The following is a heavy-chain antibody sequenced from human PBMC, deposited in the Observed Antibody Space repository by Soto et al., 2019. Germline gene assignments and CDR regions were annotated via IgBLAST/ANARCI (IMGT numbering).Heavy chain of an antibody. V-gene: IGHV4-30-4*01. CDR2: IYYSGST. Sequence: QVQLQESGPGLVKPSQTLSLTCTVSGGSISSGDYYWSWIRQPPGKGLEWIGYIYYSGSTYYNPSLKSRVTISVDTSKNQFSLKLSSVTAADTAVYYRARVSIAARPLYYGMDVWGQGTTVTVSS. CDR3: ARVSIAARPLYYGMDV. CDR1: GGSISSGDYY. J-gene: IGHJ6*02. D-gene: IGHD6-6*01.